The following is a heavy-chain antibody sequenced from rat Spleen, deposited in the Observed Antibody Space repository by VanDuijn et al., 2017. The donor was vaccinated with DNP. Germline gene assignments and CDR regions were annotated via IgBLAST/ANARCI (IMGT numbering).Heavy chain of an antibody. CDR2: ISPSGGTP. D-gene: IGHD1-12*01. CDR3: ARHRTIMPYYYAMDA. CDR1: GFTFSNYG. Sequence: EVQLVESGGGPVQPGRSLKLSCAASGFTFSNYGMHWIRQAPTKGLEWVASISPSGGTPYYRDSVKGRFTISRDNAQSTLYLQMDSLRSEDTATYYCARHRTIMPYYYAMDAWGQGASVSVSS. V-gene: IGHV5-19*01. J-gene: IGHJ4*01.